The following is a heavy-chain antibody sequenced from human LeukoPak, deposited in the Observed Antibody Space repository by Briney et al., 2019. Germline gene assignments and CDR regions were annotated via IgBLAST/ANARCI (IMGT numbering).Heavy chain of an antibody. CDR2: IYYSGGT. CDR1: GGSISSSSYY. CDR3: ARQIYCGGDCYSGFDY. D-gene: IGHD2-21*01. J-gene: IGHJ4*02. Sequence: KPSETLSLTCTVSGGSISSSSYYWGWIRQPPGKGLEWIGSIYYSGGTYYNPSLKSRVTISVDTSKNQFSLKLSSVTAADTAVYYCARQIYCGGDCYSGFDYWGQGTLVTVSS. V-gene: IGHV4-39*01.